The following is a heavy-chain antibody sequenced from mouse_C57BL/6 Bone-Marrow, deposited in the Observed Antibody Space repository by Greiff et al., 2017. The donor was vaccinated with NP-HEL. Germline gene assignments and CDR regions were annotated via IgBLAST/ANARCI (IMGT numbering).Heavy chain of an antibody. D-gene: IGHD3-3*01. CDR1: GYTFTDYN. J-gene: IGHJ3*01. V-gene: IGHV1-22*01. CDR2: INPNNGGT. CDR3: AKGGTSWFAY. Sequence: VQLQQSGPELVKPGASVKMSCKASGYTFTDYNMHWVKQSHGKSLEWIGYINPNNGGTSYHQKFKGKATLTVNKSSSTAYMELRSLTSEDSAVYYCAKGGTSWFAYWGQGTLVTVSA.